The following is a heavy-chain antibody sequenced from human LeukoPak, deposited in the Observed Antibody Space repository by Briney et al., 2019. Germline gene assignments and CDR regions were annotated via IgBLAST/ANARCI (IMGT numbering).Heavy chain of an antibody. V-gene: IGHV4-59*01. CDR2: IYYSGST. CDR1: GGSISSYY. D-gene: IGHD6-19*01. Sequence: SETLSLTCTVSGGSISSYYWSWTRQPPGKGLEWIGYIYYSGSTNYNPSLKSRVTISVDTSKNQFSLKLSSVTAADTAVYYCARVRVSGGYWYFDLWGRGTLVTVSS. CDR3: ARVRVSGGYWYFDL. J-gene: IGHJ2*01.